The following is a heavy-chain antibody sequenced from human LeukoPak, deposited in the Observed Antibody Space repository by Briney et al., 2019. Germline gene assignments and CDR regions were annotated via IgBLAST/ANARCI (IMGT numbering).Heavy chain of an antibody. V-gene: IGHV4-31*03. J-gene: IGHJ6*02. D-gene: IGHD4-23*01. CDR3: THYGGNSKVGYGMDV. CDR2: IYYSGST. Sequence: SETLSLTCTVSGGSISSGAFYWSWIRQHPGKGLEWIGYIYYSGSTYYNPSLKSRVTISVDTSKNQFSLKLSSVTAADTAVYYCTHYGGNSKVGYGMDVWGQGTTVTVSS. CDR1: GGSISSGAFY.